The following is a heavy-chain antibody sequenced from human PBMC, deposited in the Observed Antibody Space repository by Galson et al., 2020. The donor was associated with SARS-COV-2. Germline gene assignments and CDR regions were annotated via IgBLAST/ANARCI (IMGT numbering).Heavy chain of an antibody. Sequence: SETLSLTCTVSGGSISSGSYYWSWIRQPAGKGLEWIGRIYTSGSTNYNPSLKSRVTISVDTSKNQFSLKLSSVTAADTAVYYCATSRGYSYGYGGFDYWGQGTLVTVSS. J-gene: IGHJ4*02. CDR2: IYTSGST. D-gene: IGHD5-18*01. V-gene: IGHV4-61*02. CDR1: GGSISSGSYY. CDR3: ATSRGYSYGYGGFDY.